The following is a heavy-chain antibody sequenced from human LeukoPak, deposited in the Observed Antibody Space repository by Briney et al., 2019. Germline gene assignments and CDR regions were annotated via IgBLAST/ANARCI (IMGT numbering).Heavy chain of an antibody. V-gene: IGHV4-39*01. CDR3: VCGGSGSYFDY. D-gene: IGHD3-10*01. CDR1: GDSIRSDSYS. Sequence: PSETLSLTCTVSGDSIRSDSYSWGWIRQPPGKGLEWIGSTYYSGSTYYNPSLKSRVTISMDASNNQFSLRLTSVTAADTAVYYCVCGGSGSYFDYWGQGTLVTVSS. CDR2: TYYSGST. J-gene: IGHJ4*02.